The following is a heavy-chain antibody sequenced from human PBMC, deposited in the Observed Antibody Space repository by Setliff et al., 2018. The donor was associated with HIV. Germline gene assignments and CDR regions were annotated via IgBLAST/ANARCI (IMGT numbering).Heavy chain of an antibody. CDR2: IWNDGRNK. V-gene: IGHV3-33*06. Sequence: GGSLRLSCATSGFTFSNYGMHWVRQAPGKGLEWVALIWNDGRNKYYVDSVKGRFTISRDNSKNTLYLQMNSLRAEDTAVYYCAKDRSDLAANLDYYYYYGMDVWGQGTTVTVSS. J-gene: IGHJ6*02. CDR3: AKDRSDLAANLDYYYYYGMDV. D-gene: IGHD6-6*01. CDR1: GFTFSNYG.